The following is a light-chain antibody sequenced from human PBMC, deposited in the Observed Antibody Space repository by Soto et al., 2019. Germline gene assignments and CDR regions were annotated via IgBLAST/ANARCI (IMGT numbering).Light chain of an antibody. V-gene: IGLV2-8*01. J-gene: IGLJ2*01. Sequence: QSALTQPPSASGSPGQSVTISCTGTSSDVGGYNYVSWYQQHPGKAPKLMIYEVSKRPSGVPDRFSGSKSGNPASLTVSRLQAEDEADYYCSSYAGSNNFVVFGGGTKLTVL. CDR3: SSYAGSNNFVV. CDR1: SSDVGGYNY. CDR2: EVS.